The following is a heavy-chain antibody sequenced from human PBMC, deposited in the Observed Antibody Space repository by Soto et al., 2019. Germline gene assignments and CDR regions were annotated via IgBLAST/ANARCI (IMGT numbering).Heavy chain of an antibody. CDR3: ARDLGGAKGDDGFDI. CDR1: GFIFSRYS. Sequence: PGGSLRLACAVSGFIFSRYSMNWVRQAPGKGLEWVSSIGTSGSYIYDTDSVKGRFTISRDNTKDSLYLQMNSLRAEDTAIYYSARDLGGAKGDDGFDIWGQGTMVTVSS. J-gene: IGHJ3*02. D-gene: IGHD3-16*01. V-gene: IGHV3-21*01. CDR2: IGTSGSYI.